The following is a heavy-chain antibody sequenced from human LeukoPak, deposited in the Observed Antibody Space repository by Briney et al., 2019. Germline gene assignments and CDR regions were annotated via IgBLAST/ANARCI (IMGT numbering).Heavy chain of an antibody. V-gene: IGHV3-33*01. CDR1: GFTFSSYG. CDR3: ARRAGYYYYYGMDV. D-gene: IGHD6-19*01. CDR2: IWYDGGNK. Sequence: GGSLRLSCAASGFTFSSYGMHWVRQAPGKGLEWVAVIWYDGGNKYYADSVKGRFTISRDNSKNTLYLQMNSLRAEDTAVYYCARRAGYYYYYGMDVWGQGTTVTVSS. J-gene: IGHJ6*02.